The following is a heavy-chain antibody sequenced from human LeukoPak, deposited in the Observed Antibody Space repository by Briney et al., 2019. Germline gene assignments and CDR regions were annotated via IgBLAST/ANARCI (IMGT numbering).Heavy chain of an antibody. J-gene: IGHJ3*02. D-gene: IGHD3-9*01. Sequence: GASVKVSCKASGYTFTTYAIHWVRQAPGQRLEWLGWINTGNGDTRYSQTFQGGVTITRDTSASTAYMELSSLRPEDTAMYYCARDLTLLTGYYLVPDAFDIWGQGTMVTVSS. V-gene: IGHV1-3*04. CDR3: ARDLTLLTGYYLVPDAFDI. CDR2: INTGNGDT. CDR1: GYTFTTYA.